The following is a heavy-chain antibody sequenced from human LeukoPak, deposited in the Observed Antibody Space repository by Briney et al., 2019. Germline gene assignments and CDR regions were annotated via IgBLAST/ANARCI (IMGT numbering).Heavy chain of an antibody. CDR2: IGTAGDT. Sequence: GGSLRLSCAASGFTFSSYAMSWVRQAPGKGLEWVSAIGTAGDTYYPGSVKGRFTISRENAKNSLYLQMNSLRAGDTAVYYCARVAYYYDSSGYDYWGQGTLVTVSS. D-gene: IGHD3-22*01. V-gene: IGHV3-13*01. J-gene: IGHJ4*02. CDR3: ARVAYYYDSSGYDY. CDR1: GFTFSSYA.